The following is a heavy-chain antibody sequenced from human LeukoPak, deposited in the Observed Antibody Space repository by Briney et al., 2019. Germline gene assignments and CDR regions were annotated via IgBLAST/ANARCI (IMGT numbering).Heavy chain of an antibody. Sequence: GGSLRLSCAASDFSFSNYGMHWVRQAPGKGLEWVAVILYDGNNKHYAESVKGQFTISRDNSNNMLYLQMNSLRPEDTAVYYCAKDRLFGSGLNGPHYYYGMDVWGQGTTVTVTS. CDR1: DFSFSNYG. D-gene: IGHD1-26*01. V-gene: IGHV3-30*18. J-gene: IGHJ6*02. CDR3: AKDRLFGSGLNGPHYYYGMDV. CDR2: ILYDGNNK.